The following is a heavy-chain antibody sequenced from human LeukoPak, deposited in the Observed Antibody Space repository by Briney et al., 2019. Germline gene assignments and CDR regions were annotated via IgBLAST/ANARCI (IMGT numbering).Heavy chain of an antibody. CDR3: GRHPARYSSGYDY. J-gene: IGHJ4*02. Sequence: SETLTLTCTVSGGSISSYHWRWIRQPPGKGLEWIGYIYYSGSTNYNPSPKKRVAISLDTSNNQFPLKLSSVTAAQTPVYHCGRHPARYSSGYDYWGQGTLVTVSS. CDR2: IYYSGST. CDR1: GGSISSYH. V-gene: IGHV4-59*08. D-gene: IGHD6-19*01.